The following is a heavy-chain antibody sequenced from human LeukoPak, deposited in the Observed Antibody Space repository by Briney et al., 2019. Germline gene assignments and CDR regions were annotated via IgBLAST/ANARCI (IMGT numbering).Heavy chain of an antibody. V-gene: IGHV1-8*01. J-gene: IGHJ5*02. CDR2: MNPKSGKT. CDR1: GYTFTSYD. Sequence: ASVKVSCKASGYTFTSYDINWVRQAGGQGLEWMGWMNPKSGKTGYAQKFQGRITMTRNTSINTAYMELSSLTSEDTAVYYCTREDYFGSGSFSSWFDPWGQGTLVTVSS. D-gene: IGHD3-10*01. CDR3: TREDYFGSGSFSSWFDP.